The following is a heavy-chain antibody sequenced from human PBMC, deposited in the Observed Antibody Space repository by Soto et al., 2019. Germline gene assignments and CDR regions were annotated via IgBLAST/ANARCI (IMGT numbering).Heavy chain of an antibody. CDR2: IIPIFGTA. CDR3: ASGPLTAANLLYYYYYGMDV. D-gene: IGHD2-2*01. CDR1: GGTFSSYA. V-gene: IGHV1-69*06. Sequence: QVQLVQSGAEVKKPGSSVKVSCKASGGTFSSYAISWVRQAPGQGLEWMGGIIPIFGTANYAQKFQGRVTITADKATSTAYMELSSLRSEDTAVYYCASGPLTAANLLYYYYYGMDVWGQGTTVTVSS. J-gene: IGHJ6*02.